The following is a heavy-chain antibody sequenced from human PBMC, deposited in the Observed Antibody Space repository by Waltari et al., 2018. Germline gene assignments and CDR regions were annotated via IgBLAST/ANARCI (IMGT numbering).Heavy chain of an antibody. Sequence: EVQLVESGGGLVKPGGSLRPSCTATAFPFGIARLNWVRQAPGKGLEWVGRMKNKTDGGTTYYGTPVKGRFTISRNDSKTTLYLEMNGLKTEDTAVYYCVRPRLSGYDIDYWGQGTLVTVSS. D-gene: IGHD5-12*01. CDR1: AFPFGIAR. V-gene: IGHV3-15*07. CDR3: VRPRLSGYDIDY. CDR2: MKNKTDGGTT. J-gene: IGHJ4*02.